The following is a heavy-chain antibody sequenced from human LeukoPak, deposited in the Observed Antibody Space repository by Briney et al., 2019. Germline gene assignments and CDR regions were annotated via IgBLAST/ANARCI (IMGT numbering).Heavy chain of an antibody. J-gene: IGHJ4*02. D-gene: IGHD5-12*01. CDR3: AREDDSGYDFDY. CDR2: ISYDGGHK. Sequence: GGSLRLSCAASRFTFSSYAMHWVRQAPGKGLEWVAVISYDGGHKYYADSVKGRFTISRDNAKNSLYLQMNSLRADDTAIYYCAREDDSGYDFDYWGQGTLVTVSS. CDR1: RFTFSSYA. V-gene: IGHV3-30*04.